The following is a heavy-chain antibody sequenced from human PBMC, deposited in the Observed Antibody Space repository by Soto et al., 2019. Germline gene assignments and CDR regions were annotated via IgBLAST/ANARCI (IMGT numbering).Heavy chain of an antibody. D-gene: IGHD2-21*01. CDR2: IKPEDGTT. Sequence: QVQLVQSGAEVKKPGASVKVSCDASGFIFTRVYMHWVRQAPGQGPVWLGIIKPEDGTTYYAQSFQGRLIITSDTSTRTVYMEMSGVTSEDTAVYYCARERDCCELSYNLWGQGTLVTVS. J-gene: IGHJ5*02. CDR3: ARERDCCELSYNL. CDR1: GFIFTRVY. V-gene: IGHV1-46*01.